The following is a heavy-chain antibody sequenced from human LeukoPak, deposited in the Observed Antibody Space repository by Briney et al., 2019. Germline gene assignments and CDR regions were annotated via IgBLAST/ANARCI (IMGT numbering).Heavy chain of an antibody. D-gene: IGHD3-10*01. CDR1: GYTFTSYG. CDR3: ARARQKQLWFGEISWFDP. V-gene: IGHV1-18*01. CDR2: ISAYNGNT. Sequence: VASVKVSCKASGYTFTSYGISWVRQAPGQGLEWMGWISAYNGNTNYAQKLQGRVTMTTDTSTSTAYMELRSLRSDDTAVYYCARARQKQLWFGEISWFDPWGQGTLVTVSS. J-gene: IGHJ5*02.